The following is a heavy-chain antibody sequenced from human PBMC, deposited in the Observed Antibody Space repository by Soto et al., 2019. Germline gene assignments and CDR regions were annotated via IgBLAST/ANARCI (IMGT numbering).Heavy chain of an antibody. CDR3: ARSGMYYDILTGYYGQDQNAFDI. CDR2: MNPNSGNT. J-gene: IGHJ3*02. V-gene: IGHV1-8*01. Sequence: VASVKVSCKASGYTFTSYDINWVRQATGQGLEWMGWMNPNSGNTGYAQKFQGRVTMTRNTSISTAYMELSSLRSEDTAVYYCARSGMYYDILTGYYGQDQNAFDIWGQGTMVTVSS. CDR1: GYTFTSYD. D-gene: IGHD3-9*01.